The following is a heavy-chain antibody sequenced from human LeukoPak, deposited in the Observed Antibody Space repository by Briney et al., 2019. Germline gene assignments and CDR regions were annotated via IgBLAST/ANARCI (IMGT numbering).Heavy chain of an antibody. V-gene: IGHV3-15*01. Sequence: GGSLRLSCAASGFTFSNAWMSWVRQAPGKGLEWVGRIKSKTDRGTTDYAAPVKGRFTISRDDSKNTLYLQMNSLKTEDTAVYYCTTDWVITMAQWRDFWGQGTLVTVSS. CDR1: GFTFSNAW. J-gene: IGHJ4*02. D-gene: IGHD3-10*01. CDR2: IKSKTDRGTT. CDR3: TTDWVITMAQWRDF.